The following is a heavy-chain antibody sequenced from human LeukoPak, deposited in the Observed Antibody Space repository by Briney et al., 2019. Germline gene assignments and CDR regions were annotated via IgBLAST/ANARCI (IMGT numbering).Heavy chain of an antibody. V-gene: IGHV3-49*04. CDR2: IRSKAYGGTT. J-gene: IGHJ4*02. Sequence: GSLRLSCTASGFTFGDYTMSWVRQAPGKGLEWVGFIRSKAYGGTTEYAASVKGRFTIARDDSKSIAYLQMNSLKTEDTAVYYCISQYYDSSGYPIAHYFDYWGQGTLVTVSS. CDR1: GFTFGDYT. CDR3: ISQYYDSSGYPIAHYFDY. D-gene: IGHD3-22*01.